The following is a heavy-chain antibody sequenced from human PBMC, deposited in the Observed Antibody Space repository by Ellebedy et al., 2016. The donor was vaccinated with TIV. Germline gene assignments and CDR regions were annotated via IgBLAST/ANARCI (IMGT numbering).Heavy chain of an antibody. CDR3: ARQRPLGYSYGSNWFDP. CDR1: GGSISSYY. Sequence: MPSETLSLTCTVSGGSISSYYWGWIRQPPGKGLEWIGSIYYSGSTYYNPSLKSRVTISVDTSKNQFSLKLSSVTAADTAVYYCARQRPLGYSYGSNWFDPWGQGTLVTVSS. CDR2: IYYSGST. V-gene: IGHV4-39*01. J-gene: IGHJ5*02. D-gene: IGHD5-18*01.